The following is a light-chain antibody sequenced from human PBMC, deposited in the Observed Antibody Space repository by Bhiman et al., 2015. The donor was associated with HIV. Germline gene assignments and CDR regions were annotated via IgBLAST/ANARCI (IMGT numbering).Light chain of an antibody. CDR1: KLGNKY. V-gene: IGLV3-1*01. J-gene: IGLJ3*02. CDR3: YSAADSRRV. Sequence: SFDLTQPPSVSVSPGQTGSITCSGDKLGNKYASWYQQKPGQSPVLVMYQDNKRPSGVPERFFGSNSGNTATLTISGTQSMDEADYYCYSAADSRRVFGAGTKLTVL. CDR2: QDN.